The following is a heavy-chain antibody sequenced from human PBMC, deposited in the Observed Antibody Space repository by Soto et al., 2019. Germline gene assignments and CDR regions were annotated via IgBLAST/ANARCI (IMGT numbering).Heavy chain of an antibody. CDR3: ARDPQGYCSGGRCYYLDY. J-gene: IGHJ4*02. D-gene: IGHD2-15*01. CDR2: INPSDGST. V-gene: IGHV1-46*01. Sequence: QVQLVQSGAEVKMPGASVKVSCRASGYTMTSYHMHWVRQAPGQGLEWMGKINPSDGSTRYTQKFQGRVTMTRDTSTSTVYMELSTLRSEDTAIYYCARDPQGYCSGGRCYYLDYWGQGTLVTVSS. CDR1: GYTMTSYH.